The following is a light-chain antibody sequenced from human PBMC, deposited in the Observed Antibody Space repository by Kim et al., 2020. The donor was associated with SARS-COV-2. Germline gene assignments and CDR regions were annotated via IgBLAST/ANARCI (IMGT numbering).Light chain of an antibody. CDR3: SSYTSSSPLYV. CDR2: DVS. J-gene: IGLJ1*01. V-gene: IGLV2-14*01. Sequence: QSALTQPASVSGSPGQSITISCTGTSSDVGGYNYVSWYQQHPGKAPKLMIYDVSKRPSGVSNRFSGSKSGNTASLTISGLQAEDEADYYCSSYTSSSPLYVFGTGTRSP. CDR1: SSDVGGYNY.